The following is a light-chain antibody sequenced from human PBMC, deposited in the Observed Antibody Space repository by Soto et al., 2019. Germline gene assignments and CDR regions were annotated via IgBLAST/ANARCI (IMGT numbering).Light chain of an antibody. CDR2: NVN. CDR3: SSYSDTNICV. V-gene: IGLV2-8*01. Sequence: QSALTQPPSASGSPGQAVTISCTGTSRDIGGYDFVSWYQVRPGEAPQLIIYNVNGRPSGVPHRFSGSKSGNTASLTVSGLQAVDEADYYSSSYSDTNICVFGTGTKVTVL. J-gene: IGLJ1*01. CDR1: SRDIGGYDF.